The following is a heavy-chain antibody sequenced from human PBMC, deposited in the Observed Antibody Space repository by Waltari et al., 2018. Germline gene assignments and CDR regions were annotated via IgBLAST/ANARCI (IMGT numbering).Heavy chain of an antibody. CDR1: GGSISSHY. V-gene: IGHV4-59*11. Sequence: QVQLQESGPGLVKPSETLSLTCTVSGGSISSHYWSWIRQPPGKGLEWIGYIYYRGSTNYNPSLKSRVTISVDTSKNQFSLKLSALTAADTAVYYWARVLGVTSSSWYYFDYWGQGTLVTVSS. CDR3: ARVLGVTSSSWYYFDY. J-gene: IGHJ4*02. D-gene: IGHD6-13*01. CDR2: IYYRGST.